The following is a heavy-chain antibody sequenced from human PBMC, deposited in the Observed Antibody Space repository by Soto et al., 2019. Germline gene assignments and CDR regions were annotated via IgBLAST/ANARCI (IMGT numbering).Heavy chain of an antibody. V-gene: IGHV4-30-2*01. J-gene: IGHJ4*02. CDR2: IYHSGST. CDR1: VGSISSGDYS. Sequence: SETLSLTCTVSVGSISSGDYSWSWIRQPPGKGLEWIGYIYHSGSTYYTPSLKSRVTISVDRSKNQFSLKLSFVTAADTAVYYGARVPDYWGQGTLVTVSS. CDR3: ARVPDY.